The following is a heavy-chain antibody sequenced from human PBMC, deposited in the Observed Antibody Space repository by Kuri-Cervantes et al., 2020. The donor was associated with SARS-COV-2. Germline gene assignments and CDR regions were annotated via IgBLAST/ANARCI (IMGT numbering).Heavy chain of an antibody. Sequence: ASVKVSCKASGYTFTGYYMHWVRQAPGQGLEWMGWINPNSGGTNYAQKFQSRVTMTRDTSISTAYMELSRLRSDDTAVYYCARADPPLAYCGGDCRLFDYWGQGTLVTVSS. J-gene: IGHJ4*02. CDR1: GYTFTGYY. V-gene: IGHV1-2*02. D-gene: IGHD2-21*02. CDR2: INPNSGGT. CDR3: ARADPPLAYCGGDCRLFDY.